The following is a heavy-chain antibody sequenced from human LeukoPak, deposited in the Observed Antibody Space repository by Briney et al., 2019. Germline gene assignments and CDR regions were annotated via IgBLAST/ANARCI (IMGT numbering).Heavy chain of an antibody. CDR3: ARRAYSDFFFDS. CDR2: ISGSGDSK. CDR1: GFSFSDFY. D-gene: IGHD4-11*01. Sequence: GGSLRLFCAASGFSFSDFYMSWIRQAPGKGLEWISHISGSGDSKFYADSVKGRLTISRDNPEKSLYLQMNNLRVEDTAVYYCARRAYSDFFFDSWGQGILVTVSS. V-gene: IGHV3-11*01. J-gene: IGHJ4*02.